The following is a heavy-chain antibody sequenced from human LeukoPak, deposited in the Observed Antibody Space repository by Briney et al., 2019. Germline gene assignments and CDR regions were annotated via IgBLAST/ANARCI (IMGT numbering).Heavy chain of an antibody. CDR2: INHSGST. J-gene: IGHJ3*02. V-gene: IGHV4-34*01. D-gene: IGHD2-21*01. CDR1: GGSISSYY. CDR3: ARLAPSGGDDAFDI. Sequence: PSETLSLTCTVSGGSISSYYWSWIRQPPGKGLEWIGEINHSGSTNYNPSLKSRVTISVDTSKNQFSLKLSSVTAADTAVYYCARLAPSGGDDAFDIWGQGTMVTVSS.